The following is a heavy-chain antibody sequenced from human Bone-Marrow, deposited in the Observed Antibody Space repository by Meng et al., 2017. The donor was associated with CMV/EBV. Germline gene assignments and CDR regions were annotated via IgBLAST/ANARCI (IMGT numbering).Heavy chain of an antibody. Sequence: GESLKISCAASGFTVSSNYMSWVRQAPGKGLEWVSVIYSGGNIYQRDSLKCRFTISRDNSKNTVHLQMNSLTAEDTAVYYWARGRFDYWGQGTLVTVSS. CDR1: GFTVSSNY. CDR3: ARGRFDY. CDR2: IYSGGNI. V-gene: IGHV3-53*01. J-gene: IGHJ4*01.